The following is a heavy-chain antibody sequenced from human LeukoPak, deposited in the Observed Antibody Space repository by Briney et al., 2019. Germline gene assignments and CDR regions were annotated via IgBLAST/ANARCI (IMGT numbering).Heavy chain of an antibody. CDR3: TRGFGLDY. V-gene: IGHV3-48*03. Sequence: GGSLRLSCAASGFTFSVFEMNWVRQAPGKGLEWVSYISSTGSWTYYADSVKGRFTISRDNAKNTLYLQMNSLRAEDTAVYYCTRGFGLDYWGQGTLVTVSS. CDR1: GFTFSVFE. D-gene: IGHD5-18*01. CDR2: ISSTGSWT. J-gene: IGHJ4*02.